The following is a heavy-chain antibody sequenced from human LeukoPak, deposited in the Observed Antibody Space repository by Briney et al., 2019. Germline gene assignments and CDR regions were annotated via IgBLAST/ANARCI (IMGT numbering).Heavy chain of an antibody. Sequence: EASVKVSCKASGGTFSSYAISWVRQAPGQGLEWMGGIIPIFGTANYAQKFQGRVTITADESTSTAYMELSSLRSEDTAVYYCARGIAAHPRNWFDPWGQGTLVTVSS. D-gene: IGHD6-6*01. CDR1: GGTFSSYA. CDR3: ARGIAAHPRNWFDP. V-gene: IGHV1-69*13. J-gene: IGHJ5*02. CDR2: IIPIFGTA.